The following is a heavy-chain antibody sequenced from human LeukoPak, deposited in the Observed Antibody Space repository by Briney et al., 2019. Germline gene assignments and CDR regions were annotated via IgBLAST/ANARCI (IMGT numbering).Heavy chain of an antibody. D-gene: IGHD2-15*01. V-gene: IGHV4-31*03. J-gene: IGHJ6*02. CDR1: GGSISSGGYY. Sequence: PSETLSLTCTVSGGSISSGGYYWSWIRQHPGKGLEWIGYIYYSGSTYYNPSLKSRVTISVDTSKNQFSLKLSSVTAADTAVYYCARVSSSDPGQGGYYYGMDVWGQGTTVTVSS. CDR2: IYYSGST. CDR3: ARVSSSDPGQGGYYYGMDV.